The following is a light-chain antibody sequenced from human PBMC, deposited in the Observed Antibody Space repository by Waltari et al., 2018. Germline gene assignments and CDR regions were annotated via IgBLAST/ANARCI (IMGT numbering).Light chain of an antibody. CDR1: RSNIGAGSQ. Sequence: QSALTQPPSVSGAPGQRVTISCTGSRSNIGAGSQVYWYQHLPGAAPKLVIFDTSNRPSGVPDRFSAAKSGASASLTISGLQAEDEADYYCQSYDAGLSGPWVFGSGTKLTVL. J-gene: IGLJ3*02. CDR3: QSYDAGLSGPWV. CDR2: DTS. V-gene: IGLV1-40*01.